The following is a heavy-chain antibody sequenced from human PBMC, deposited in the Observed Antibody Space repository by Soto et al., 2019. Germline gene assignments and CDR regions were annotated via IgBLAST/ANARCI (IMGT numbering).Heavy chain of an antibody. CDR1: GGSISSGGYY. CDR2: IYYSGST. Sequence: TLSLTCTVSGGSISSGGYYWSWIRQHPGKGLEWIGYIYYSGSTYYNPSLKSRVTISVDTSKNQFSLKLSSVTAADTAVYYCASRHYYDSSGPRRDWFDPWGQGTLVTVSS. J-gene: IGHJ5*02. V-gene: IGHV4-31*02. D-gene: IGHD3-22*01. CDR3: ASRHYYDSSGPRRDWFDP.